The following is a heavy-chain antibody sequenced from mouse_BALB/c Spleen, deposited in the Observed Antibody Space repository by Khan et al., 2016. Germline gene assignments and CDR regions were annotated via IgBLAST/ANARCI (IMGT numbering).Heavy chain of an antibody. Sequence: QVQLKQSGAELVKPGASVKLSCKTSGYTFTSYWIQWVKQRPGQGLGWIGEIFPGTGTTYYNEKFKGKATLTIDTSSSTAYMPLSSLTSEDSAVYFCARGRNWYFDVWGAGTTVTVSS. CDR1: GYTFTSYW. J-gene: IGHJ1*01. V-gene: IGHV1S132*01. CDR3: ARGRNWYFDV. CDR2: IFPGTGTT.